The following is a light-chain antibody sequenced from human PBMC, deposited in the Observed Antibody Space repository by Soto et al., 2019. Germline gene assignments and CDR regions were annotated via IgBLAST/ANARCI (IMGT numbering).Light chain of an antibody. V-gene: IGLV2-8*01. Sequence: QSALPQPPSASGSPGQSVTISCTGTSSDVGGYNYVSWYQHHPGKAPKLIIYEVYKRPSGVPDRFSGSKSGNTAALTVSELQAEDEADYYCSSYVGNNSYVFGTGTKVTVL. CDR1: SSDVGGYNY. CDR2: EVY. J-gene: IGLJ1*01. CDR3: SSYVGNNSYV.